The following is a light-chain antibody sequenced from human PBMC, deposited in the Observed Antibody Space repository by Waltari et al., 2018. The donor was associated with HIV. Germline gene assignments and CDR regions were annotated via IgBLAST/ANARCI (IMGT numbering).Light chain of an antibody. CDR2: KTS. CDR3: QQYHSYSLT. Sequence: DIQMTQSPSTLSASVGHTVTITCRSSQSISTWLAWYQQQPGRAPKLLIYKTSSLHSGVPSRFSGSGSGTEFSLTISSLQPDDFTTYYCQQYHSYSLTFGQGTRLEMK. J-gene: IGKJ5*01. V-gene: IGKV1-5*03. CDR1: QSISTW.